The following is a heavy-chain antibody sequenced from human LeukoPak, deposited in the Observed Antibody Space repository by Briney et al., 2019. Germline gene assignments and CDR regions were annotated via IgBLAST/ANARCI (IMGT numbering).Heavy chain of an antibody. D-gene: IGHD3-10*01. CDR1: GGSISSSNYY. CDR2: IHNSGST. V-gene: IGHV4-39*01. Sequence: SETLSLTCTVSGGSISSSNYYWGWIRQPPGKGLEWIGSIHNSGSTDYNPSLKSRATISIDTSRTQFSLKLSSVTAADTAVYYCARGNYGSGSYYTAWGQGTLVTVSS. J-gene: IGHJ5*02. CDR3: ARGNYGSGSYYTA.